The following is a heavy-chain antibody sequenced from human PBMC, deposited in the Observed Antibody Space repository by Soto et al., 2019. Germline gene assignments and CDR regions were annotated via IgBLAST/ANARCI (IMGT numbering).Heavy chain of an antibody. D-gene: IGHD5-18*01. J-gene: IGHJ6*02. CDR2: ISYDGSNK. V-gene: IGHV3-30-3*01. CDR1: GFTFSSYA. Sequence: GGSLRLSCAASGFTFSSYAMHWVRQAPGKGLEWVAVISYDGSNKYYADSVKGRFTISRDNSKNTLYLQMNSLRAEDTAVYYCARVDTAMVYYYYGMDVWGQGTTVTVSS. CDR3: ARVDTAMVYYYYGMDV.